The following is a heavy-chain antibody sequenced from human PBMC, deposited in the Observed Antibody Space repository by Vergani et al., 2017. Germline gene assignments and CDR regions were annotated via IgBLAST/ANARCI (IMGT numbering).Heavy chain of an antibody. D-gene: IGHD6-13*01. CDR1: GGTFSSYA. J-gene: IGHJ4*02. CDR3: ARAHAKTGYSSSWGFPQLDY. Sequence: QVQLVQSGAEVKKPGSSVKVSCKASGGTFSSYAISWVRQAPGQGLEWMGRIIPILGIANYAQKFQGRVTITADKSTSTAYMELSSLRSEDTAVYYCARAHAKTGYSSSWGFPQLDYWGQGTLVTVSS. CDR2: IIPILGIA. V-gene: IGHV1-69*04.